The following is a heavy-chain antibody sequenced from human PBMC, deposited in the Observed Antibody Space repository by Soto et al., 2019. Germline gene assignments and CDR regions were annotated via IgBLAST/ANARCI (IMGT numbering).Heavy chain of an antibody. CDR1: GGSISSSSYY. D-gene: IGHD3-3*01. Sequence: PSETLSLTCTVSGGSISSSSYYWGWIRQPPGKGLEWIGSIYYSGSTYYNPSLESRVTISVDTSKNQFSLKLSSVTAADTAVYYCARQYYDFWSGYYSSLTYYYYYGMDVWGQGTTLTVSS. CDR3: ARQYYDFWSGYYSSLTYYYYYGMDV. V-gene: IGHV4-39*01. J-gene: IGHJ6*02. CDR2: IYYSGST.